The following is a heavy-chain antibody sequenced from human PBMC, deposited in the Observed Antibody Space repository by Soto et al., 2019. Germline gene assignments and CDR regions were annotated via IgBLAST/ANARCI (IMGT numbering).Heavy chain of an antibody. CDR2: TYYRSKWYN. D-gene: IGHD3-10*01. V-gene: IGHV6-1*01. J-gene: IGHJ6*02. Sequence: PSETLSLTCAISGDSVSSNSAAWNWIRQSPSRGLERLGRTYYRSKWYNDYAVSVKSRITINPDTSKNQFSLQLNSVTPEDTAVYYCARDGYYGSGGYYYYYGMDVWGQGTTVTVSS. CDR1: GDSVSSNSAA. CDR3: ARDGYYGSGGYYYYYGMDV.